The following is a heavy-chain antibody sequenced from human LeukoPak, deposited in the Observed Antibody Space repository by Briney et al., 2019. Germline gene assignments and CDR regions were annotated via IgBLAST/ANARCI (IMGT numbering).Heavy chain of an antibody. CDR3: AKHKERESDFYYYMDV. Sequence: GGSLRLSCAASGFTFSNYGMHWVRQAPGKGLEWVAFIRYDGSNKYYADSVKGRFTISRDNSKNTLYLQMNSLRAEDTAVYYCAKHKERESDFYYYMDVWGKGTTVTVSS. CDR2: IRYDGSNK. V-gene: IGHV3-30*02. J-gene: IGHJ6*03. CDR1: GFTFSNYG.